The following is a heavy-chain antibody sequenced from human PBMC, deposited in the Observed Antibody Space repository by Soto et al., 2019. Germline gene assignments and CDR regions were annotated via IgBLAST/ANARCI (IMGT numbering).Heavy chain of an antibody. CDR1: GFNFKMYA. V-gene: IGHV3-23*01. D-gene: IGHD3-10*01. CDR2: VGGGGSDT. CDR3: ARDGVAQNGHRDYFEY. Sequence: GGSLRLSCAASGFNFKMYAMTWIRQAPGRGLEWVSGVGGGGSDTYYADSVKGRFTISRDNSKNTLDLEMSSLRAEDTAVYYCARDGVAQNGHRDYFEYWGQGTLVTVSS. J-gene: IGHJ4*02.